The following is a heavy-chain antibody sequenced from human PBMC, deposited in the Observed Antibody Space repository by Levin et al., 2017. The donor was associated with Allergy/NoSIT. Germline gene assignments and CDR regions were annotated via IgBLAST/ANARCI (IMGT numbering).Heavy chain of an antibody. CDR2: ISSSSSYT. CDR3: ACSVGASDAFDI. D-gene: IGHD3-10*01. CDR1: GFTFSDYY. V-gene: IGHV3-11*03. J-gene: IGHJ3*02. Sequence: PGGSLRLSCAASGFTFSDYYMSWIRQAPGKGLEWVSYISSSSSYTNYADSVKGRFTISRDNAKNSLYLQMNSLRAEDTAVYYCACSVGASDAFDIWGQGTMVTVSS.